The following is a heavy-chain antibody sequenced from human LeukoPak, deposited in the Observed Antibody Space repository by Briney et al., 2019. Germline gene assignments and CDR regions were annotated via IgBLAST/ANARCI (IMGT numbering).Heavy chain of an antibody. V-gene: IGHV4-34*01. CDR2: IHPSGGT. CDR1: GGSFSGYY. J-gene: IGHJ4*02. CDR3: ARGVDEAKVGY. Sequence: SETLSLTCAVYGGSFSGYYWNWVRQPPGKGLEWIGEIHPSGGTTYNPSLQSRVTLSVDTSQNQFSLKLSSVTAADTAVYYCARGVDEAKVGYWGQGTLVTVSS.